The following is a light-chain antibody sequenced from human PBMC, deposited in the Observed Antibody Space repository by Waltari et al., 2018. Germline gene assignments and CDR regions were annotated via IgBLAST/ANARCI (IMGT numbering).Light chain of an antibody. CDR1: RRDVGIYNL. V-gene: IGLV2-23*02. CDR3: CSYAGSSTLV. CDR2: EVS. J-gene: IGLJ2*01. Sequence: SALTQHASVSGSPGQSITLSCTGTRRDVGIYNLVPLYQQHQGKAPNIMIYEVSKRPSGVSNRFSGSKSGNTSSLTISGLQAEDEADYYCCSYAGSSTLVFGGGTKLTVL.